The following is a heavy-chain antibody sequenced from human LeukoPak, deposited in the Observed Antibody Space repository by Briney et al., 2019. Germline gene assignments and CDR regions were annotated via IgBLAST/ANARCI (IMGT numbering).Heavy chain of an antibody. D-gene: IGHD2-15*01. CDR2: IKEDGSEK. Sequence: GGSLRLSCTTSGFTFNGYWMNWVRQAPGKGLEWVANIKEDGSEKNYVDSVKGRFTISRDNAQKSLYLQMKSLRAEDTAVYYCAALVAPYWGQGTLVTVSS. V-gene: IGHV3-7*05. CDR3: AALVAPY. J-gene: IGHJ4*02. CDR1: GFTFNGYW.